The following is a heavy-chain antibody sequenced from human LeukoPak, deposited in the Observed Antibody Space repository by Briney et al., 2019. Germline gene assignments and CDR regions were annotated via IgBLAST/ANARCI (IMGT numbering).Heavy chain of an antibody. J-gene: IGHJ4*02. Sequence: GSPVKVSCKASGGTFSSYAISWVRQAPGQGLEWMGRIIPIFGTANYAQKFQGRVTITADKSTSTAYMELSSLRSEDTAVYYCARVEGGTAAPDYWGQGTLVTVSS. D-gene: IGHD2-2*01. CDR1: GGTFSSYA. V-gene: IGHV1-69*06. CDR2: IIPIFGTA. CDR3: ARVEGGTAAPDY.